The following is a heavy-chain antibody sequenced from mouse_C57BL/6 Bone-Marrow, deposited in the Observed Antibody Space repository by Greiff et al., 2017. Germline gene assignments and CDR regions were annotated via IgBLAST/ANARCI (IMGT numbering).Heavy chain of an antibody. V-gene: IGHV1-72*01. CDR1: GYTFTSYW. D-gene: IGHD3-2*02. CDR3: ARRRLRVPYYLDY. Sequence: VQLQQPGAELVKPGASVKLSCKASGYTFTSYWMHWVKQRPGRGLEWIGRIDPNSGGTKYNEKFKSKATLTADKPSSTAYMQLSSLTSEDSAVYYCARRRLRVPYYLDYWGQGTTLTVSS. CDR2: IDPNSGGT. J-gene: IGHJ2*01.